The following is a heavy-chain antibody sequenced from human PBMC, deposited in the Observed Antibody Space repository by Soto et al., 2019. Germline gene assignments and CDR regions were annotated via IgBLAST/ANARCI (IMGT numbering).Heavy chain of an antibody. Sequence: ITLKESGPTLVKPTQTLTLTCTFSGFSLNTGGVGVGWVRQPRGKAMEWLALIYWDDDERYRPSLRSRLNITKDTINNQVVLTMTNMEPEDTDTYYCVRNWRYYGGDYYYGMDAWGQGTTVTVSS. D-gene: IGHD3-10*01. CDR3: VRNWRYYGGDYYYGMDA. V-gene: IGHV2-5*02. CDR1: GFSLNTGGVG. J-gene: IGHJ6*02. CDR2: IYWDDDE.